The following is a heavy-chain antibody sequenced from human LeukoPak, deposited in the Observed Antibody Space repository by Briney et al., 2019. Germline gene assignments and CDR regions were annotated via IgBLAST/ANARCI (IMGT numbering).Heavy chain of an antibody. CDR1: GFTFSSYG. J-gene: IGHJ3*02. D-gene: IGHD3-22*01. CDR3: ARVRYYYDSSGYPHAFDI. Sequence: PGGTLRLSCAASGFTFSSYGLTWVRQAPGKGLEWVSNISGSGGSTYYADSVKGRFTISRDNSKNTLYLQMNSLRAEDTAVYYCARVRYYYDSSGYPHAFDIWGQGTMVTVSS. V-gene: IGHV3-23*01. CDR2: ISGSGGST.